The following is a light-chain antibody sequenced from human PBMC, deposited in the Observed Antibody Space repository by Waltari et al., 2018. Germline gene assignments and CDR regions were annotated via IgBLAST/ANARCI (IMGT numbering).Light chain of an antibody. CDR3: QQSYSTPLT. CDR1: QSISTY. CDR2: AAS. J-gene: IGKJ4*01. V-gene: IGKV1-39*01. Sequence: DIQMTQSPSSLSASVGDRVTITCRASQSISTYFNWYQQKPGKAPNLLIYAASNLRSGVPSRFSGSGSGTDFTLTISSLQPEDIATYYCQQSYSTPLTFGGGTKEEIK.